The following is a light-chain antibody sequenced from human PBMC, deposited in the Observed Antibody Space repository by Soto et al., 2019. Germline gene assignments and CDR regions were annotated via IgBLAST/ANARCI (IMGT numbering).Light chain of an antibody. CDR1: SSDVGGYNY. CDR3: CSYAGSYV. J-gene: IGLJ1*01. Sequence: QSVLTQPRSVSGSPGQSVTISCTRTSSDVGGYNYVSWYQQHPGKAPKLMIYDVSKRPSGAPDRFSGPKSGNTASLTISGLQAEDEADYYCCSYAGSYVFGTGTKVTVL. V-gene: IGLV2-11*01. CDR2: DVS.